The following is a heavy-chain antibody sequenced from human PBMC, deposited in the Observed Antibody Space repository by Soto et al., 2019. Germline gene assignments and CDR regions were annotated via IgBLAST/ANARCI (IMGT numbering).Heavy chain of an antibody. CDR1: GFTFSSYA. D-gene: IGHD5-18*01. Sequence: LRLSCTGSGFTFSSYAMSWVRQTPGKGLEWVSVISTSGGSTYYADSVKGRFTISRDNSKNTLYLQMNSLRAEDTAVYYCAKGLSIQLWPSFDYWGQGTLVTVSS. CDR2: ISTSGGST. J-gene: IGHJ4*02. V-gene: IGHV3-23*01. CDR3: AKGLSIQLWPSFDY.